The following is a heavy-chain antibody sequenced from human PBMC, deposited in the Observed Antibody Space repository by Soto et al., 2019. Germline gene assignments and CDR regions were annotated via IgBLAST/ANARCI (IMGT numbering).Heavy chain of an antibody. V-gene: IGHV1-18*01. CDR3: AAPDYYDSSGSDAFDI. D-gene: IGHD3-22*01. CDR1: GYTFTSYG. J-gene: IGHJ3*02. CDR2: ISAYNGNT. Sequence: QIPLVQSGAEVKKPGASVKVSCKASGYTFTSYGISWVRQAPGQGLEWMGWISAYNGNTNYAQKLQGRVTMTTDTSTSTAYMELRSLRSDDTAVYYCAAPDYYDSSGSDAFDIWGQGTMVTVSS.